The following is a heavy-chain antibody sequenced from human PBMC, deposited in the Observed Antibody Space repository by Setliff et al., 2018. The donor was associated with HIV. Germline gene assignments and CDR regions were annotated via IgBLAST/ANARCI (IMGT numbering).Heavy chain of an antibody. CDR1: GGSISSGDYY. J-gene: IGHJ6*03. CDR2: IYYSGST. Sequence: SETLSLTCTVSGGSISSGDYYWSWIRQPPGKGLEWIGYIYYSGSTYYNPSLKSRVTISVDTSKNQFPLRLSSVTAADTAVYYCARGGAYCGGDCSNYYYYMDVWGKGTTVTVSS. CDR3: ARGGAYCGGDCSNYYYYMDV. D-gene: IGHD2-21*02. V-gene: IGHV4-30-4*08.